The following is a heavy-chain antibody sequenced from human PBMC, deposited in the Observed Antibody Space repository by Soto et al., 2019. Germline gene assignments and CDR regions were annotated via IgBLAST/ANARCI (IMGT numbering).Heavy chain of an antibody. Sequence: QVQLMESGGGVVQPGRSLRLSCAASGFTFRNYGIHWVRQAPGKGLEWVAVIWYDGSATHYADSVKGRFTISRDNSKNTLYLQMNSLRVEETAVYYCARDNGPYSIRMDPWGQGTMVTVYS. V-gene: IGHV3-33*01. CDR3: ARDNGPYSIRMDP. J-gene: IGHJ5*02. CDR1: GFTFRNYG. CDR2: IWYDGSAT. D-gene: IGHD6-13*01.